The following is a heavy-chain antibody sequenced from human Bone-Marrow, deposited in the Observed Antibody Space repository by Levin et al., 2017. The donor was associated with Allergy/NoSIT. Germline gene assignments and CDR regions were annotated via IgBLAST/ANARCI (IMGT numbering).Heavy chain of an antibody. CDR2: MNPNSGNT. Sequence: GASVKVSCKASGYTFSTYDITWVRQATGQGLEWVGWMNPNSGNTGYGQRFKGRVTMTRDTSISTAYMELNSLTSEDTAVYYCARAVRNQLVSDVWGQGTTVSVSS. CDR3: ARAVRNQLVSDV. D-gene: IGHD2-2*01. J-gene: IGHJ6*02. V-gene: IGHV1-8*01. CDR1: GYTFSTYD.